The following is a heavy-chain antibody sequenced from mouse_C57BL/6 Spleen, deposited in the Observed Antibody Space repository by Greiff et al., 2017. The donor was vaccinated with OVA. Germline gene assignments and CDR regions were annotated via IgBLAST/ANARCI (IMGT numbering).Heavy chain of an antibody. J-gene: IGHJ2*01. CDR1: GYAFSSSW. Sequence: QVQLKQSGPELVKPGASVKISCKASGYAFSSSWMNWVKQRPGKGLEWIGRIYPGDGDTNYNGKFKGKATLTAAKSSSTAYMQLSSLTSEDSAVYFCARAHGLMYYFDYWGQGTTLTVSS. V-gene: IGHV1-82*01. CDR3: ARAHGLMYYFDY. D-gene: IGHD1-2*01. CDR2: IYPGDGDT.